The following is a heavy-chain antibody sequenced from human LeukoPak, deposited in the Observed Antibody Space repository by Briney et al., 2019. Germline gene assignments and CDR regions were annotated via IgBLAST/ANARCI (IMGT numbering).Heavy chain of an antibody. J-gene: IGHJ4*02. CDR2: ISYDGSNK. CDR1: GFTFSSYG. CDR3: AKEPRIDYGDYVDY. D-gene: IGHD4-17*01. Sequence: GGFLRLSCAASGFTFSSYGMHWVRQAPGKGLEWVAVISYDGSNKYYADSVKGRFTISRDNSKNTLYLQMNSLRAEDTAVYYCAKEPRIDYGDYVDYWGQGTLVTVSS. V-gene: IGHV3-30*18.